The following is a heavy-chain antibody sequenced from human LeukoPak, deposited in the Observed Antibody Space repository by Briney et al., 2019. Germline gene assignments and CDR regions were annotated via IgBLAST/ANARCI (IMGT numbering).Heavy chain of an antibody. D-gene: IGHD3-3*01. J-gene: IGHJ5*02. Sequence: ASETLSLTCTVFGGSISSYYWSWIRQPAGKGLEWIGRIYTSGSTNYNPSLKSRVTMSVDTSKNQFSLKLSSVTAADTAVYYCARDRPYDFWSGFNVYFWFDPWGQGTLVTVSS. V-gene: IGHV4-4*07. CDR1: GGSISSYY. CDR3: ARDRPYDFWSGFNVYFWFDP. CDR2: IYTSGST.